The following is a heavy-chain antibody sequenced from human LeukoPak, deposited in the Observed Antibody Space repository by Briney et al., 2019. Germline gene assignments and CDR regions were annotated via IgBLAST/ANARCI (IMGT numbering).Heavy chain of an antibody. Sequence: TGGSLRLSCAASGFTFSSYSMNWVRQAPGKGLEWVSSISSSSSYIYYADSVKGRFTISRDNAKNSLYLQMNSLRAEDTAVYYCARCATDYYDSSGSDAFDIWGQGTMVTVSS. V-gene: IGHV3-21*01. CDR3: ARCATDYYDSSGSDAFDI. J-gene: IGHJ3*02. D-gene: IGHD3-22*01. CDR1: GFTFSSYS. CDR2: ISSSSSYI.